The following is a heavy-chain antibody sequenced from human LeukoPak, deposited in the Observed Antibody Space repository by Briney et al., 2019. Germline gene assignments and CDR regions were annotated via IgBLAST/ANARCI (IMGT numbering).Heavy chain of an antibody. CDR1: GFTFSSYG. V-gene: IGHV3-30*03. CDR2: ISYDGSNK. Sequence: PGGSLRLSCAASGFTFSSYGMHWVRQAPGKGLEWVAVISYDGSNKYYADSVKGRFTISRDNSKNTLYLQMNSLRAEDTAVYYCAHISAAMVTARVGWGQGTLVTVSS. J-gene: IGHJ4*02. D-gene: IGHD5-18*01. CDR3: AHISAAMVTARVG.